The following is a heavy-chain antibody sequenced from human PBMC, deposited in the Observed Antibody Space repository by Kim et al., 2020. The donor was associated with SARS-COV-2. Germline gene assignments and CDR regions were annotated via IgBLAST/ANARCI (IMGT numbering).Heavy chain of an antibody. Sequence: YADSVKGRFTISSDNSKNTLYLQLTSLRAEDTAVYYCAIVASKLRFLNFEYWGQGTLVTVSP. J-gene: IGHJ4*02. CDR3: AIVASKLRFLNFEY. D-gene: IGHD3-3*01. V-gene: IGHV3-23*01.